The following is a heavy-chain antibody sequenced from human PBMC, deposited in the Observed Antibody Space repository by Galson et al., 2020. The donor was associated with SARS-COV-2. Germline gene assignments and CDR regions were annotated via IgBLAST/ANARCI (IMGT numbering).Heavy chain of an antibody. V-gene: IGHV5-51*01. CDR2: IYPGDSDT. J-gene: IGHJ2*01. Sequence: GESLKISCQASGYNFTNYWIGWVRQMPGKGLEWMMIIYPGDSDTRYHPSFQGQVTISADKSRRTAYLQWSSLKASDTAIYYCARQASSAEGSYWYFDNWGPGTLVTVSS. CDR1: GYNFTNYW. D-gene: IGHD3-10*01. CDR3: ARQASSAEGSYWYFDN.